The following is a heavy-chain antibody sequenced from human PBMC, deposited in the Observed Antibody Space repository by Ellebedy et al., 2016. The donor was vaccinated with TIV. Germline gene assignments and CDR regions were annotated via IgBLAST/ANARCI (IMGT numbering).Heavy chain of an antibody. CDR2: ISSSSSYT. CDR1: GFTFSDYY. D-gene: IGHD3-3*01. J-gene: IGHJ6*03. CDR3: ARGALSWIFGVDYYYYYMDV. Sequence: GGSLRLSXAASGFTFSDYYMSWIRQAPGKGLEWVSYISSSSSYTNYADSVKGRFTISRDNAKNSLYLQMNSLRAEDTAVYYCARGALSWIFGVDYYYYYMDVWGKGTTVTVSS. V-gene: IGHV3-11*05.